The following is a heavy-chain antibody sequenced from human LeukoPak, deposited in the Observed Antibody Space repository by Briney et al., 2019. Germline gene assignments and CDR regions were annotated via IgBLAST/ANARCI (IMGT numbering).Heavy chain of an antibody. CDR3: ARGPSNWNDIVDY. CDR2: ISYSISYSVST. J-gene: IGHJ4*02. D-gene: IGHD1-20*01. Sequence: PSETLSLTCTVSGGSINGYYWSWIRQPPGKRLEWIGYISYSISYSVSTNYNPSLKSRVTISVDTSKNQFSLQLSSVTAADTAVYYCARGPSNWNDIVDYWGQGTLVTVSS. CDR1: GGSINGYY. V-gene: IGHV4-59*01.